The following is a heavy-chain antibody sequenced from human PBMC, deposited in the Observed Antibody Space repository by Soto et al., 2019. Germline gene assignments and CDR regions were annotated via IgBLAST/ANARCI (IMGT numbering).Heavy chain of an antibody. CDR1: GFTFSSYA. Sequence: PGGSLRLSCAASGFTFSSYAMHWVRQAPGKGLEWVAVISYDGSNKYYADSVKGRFTISRDNSKNTLYLQMNSLRAEDTAVYYCARVSLSVDIVADAPPYYYYYGMDVWGQGTTVTVSS. CDR2: ISYDGSNK. J-gene: IGHJ6*02. V-gene: IGHV3-30-3*01. CDR3: ARVSLSVDIVADAPPYYYYYGMDV. D-gene: IGHD5-12*01.